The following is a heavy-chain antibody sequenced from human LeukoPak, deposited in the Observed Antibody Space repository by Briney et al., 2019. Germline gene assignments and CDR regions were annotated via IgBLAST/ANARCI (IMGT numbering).Heavy chain of an antibody. J-gene: IGHJ3*02. CDR1: GYXFTSYW. CDR2: IYPGDSDT. Sequence: GESLKISCNGSGYXFTSYWICWVRPMPGKGLEWMGIIYPGDSDTRYSPSFQGQVTISADKSISTAYLQWSSLKASDTAMYYCARQSYYDSSGYSPLSAFDIWGQGTMVTVSS. CDR3: ARQSYYDSSGYSPLSAFDI. V-gene: IGHV5-51*01. D-gene: IGHD3-22*01.